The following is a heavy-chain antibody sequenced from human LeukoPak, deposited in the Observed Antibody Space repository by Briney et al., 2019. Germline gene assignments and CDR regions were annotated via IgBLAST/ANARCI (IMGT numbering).Heavy chain of an antibody. J-gene: IGHJ4*02. V-gene: IGHV3-23*01. CDR2: ISGSGGST. D-gene: IGHD5-12*01. Sequence: GGSLRLSCAASGFTFSSYAMSWVRQAPGKGLEWVSAISGSGGSTYYADSVKGRFTISRDNSKNTLYLQMNSLRAEGTAVYYCANWGDIVAKTLDYWGQGTLVTVSS. CDR1: GFTFSSYA. CDR3: ANWGDIVAKTLDY.